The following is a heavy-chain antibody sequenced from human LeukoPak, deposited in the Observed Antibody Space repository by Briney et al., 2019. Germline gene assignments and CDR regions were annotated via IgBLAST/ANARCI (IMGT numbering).Heavy chain of an antibody. D-gene: IGHD3-22*01. CDR1: GFTFSSYA. CDR3: AKDDSRSYFDY. V-gene: IGHV3-23*01. J-gene: IGHJ4*02. CDR2: ISGSGGST. Sequence: PGGSLRLSCAASGFTFSSYAMSWVRRAPGKGLEWVSTISGSGGSTYYADSVKGRLTISRDNSNNTLYLQMNSLRAEDTAVYYCAKDDSRSYFDYWGQGTLVTVSS.